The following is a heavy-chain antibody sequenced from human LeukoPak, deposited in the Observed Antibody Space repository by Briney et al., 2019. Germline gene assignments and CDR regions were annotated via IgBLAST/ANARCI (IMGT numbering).Heavy chain of an antibody. CDR3: ARDVSLEMATAGVGY. V-gene: IGHV1-18*01. Sequence: ASVKVSCKASGYTFTSYGISWVRQAPGQGLEWMGWISAYNGNTNYAQKFQGRVTMTRDMSTSTVYMELSSLRSEDTAVYYCARDVSLEMATAGVGYWGQGTLVTVSS. CDR1: GYTFTSYG. CDR2: ISAYNGNT. J-gene: IGHJ4*02. D-gene: IGHD5-24*01.